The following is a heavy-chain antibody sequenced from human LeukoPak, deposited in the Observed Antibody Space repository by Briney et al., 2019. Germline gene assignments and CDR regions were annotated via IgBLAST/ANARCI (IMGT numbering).Heavy chain of an antibody. CDR2: MYYSGST. Sequence: SETLSLTCTVSGGSISSYHWSWIRQPPGKGLEWIGNMYYSGSTNYNPSLKSRVTMSVDTSKNRFSLKLSSVTAADTAVYYCARDSGTTGEVKFDPWGQGTLVTASS. J-gene: IGHJ5*02. CDR3: ARDSGTTGEVKFDP. CDR1: GGSISSYH. D-gene: IGHD3-10*01. V-gene: IGHV4-59*12.